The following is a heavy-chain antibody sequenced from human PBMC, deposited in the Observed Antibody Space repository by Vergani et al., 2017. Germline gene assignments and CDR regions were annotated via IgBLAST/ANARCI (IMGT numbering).Heavy chain of an antibody. CDR2: IYTSGST. Sequence: QVQLQESGPGLVKPSQTLSLTCTVSGGSISSGSYHWSWIRQPAGKGLEWIGRIYTSGSTNYNPSLKSRVTISVDTSKNQFSLKLSSVNAADTAVNYCARGSITMVRGVPQFWFDPWGQGTLVTVSS. V-gene: IGHV4-61*02. J-gene: IGHJ5*02. CDR1: GGSISSGSYH. D-gene: IGHD3-10*01. CDR3: ARGSITMVRGVPQFWFDP.